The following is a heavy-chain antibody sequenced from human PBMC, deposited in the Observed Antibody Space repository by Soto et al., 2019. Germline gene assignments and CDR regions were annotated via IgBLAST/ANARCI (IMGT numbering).Heavy chain of an antibody. D-gene: IGHD3-3*01. V-gene: IGHV1-18*01. Sequence: ASVKVSCKASGYTFSSYGISWVRQAPGQGLEWMGWISAYNGNTNYAQKLQGRVTMTTDTSTSTAYMELRSLRSDDTAVYYCARDRRFLGWLYYFDYWGQGTLVTVSS. CDR2: ISAYNGNT. CDR1: GYTFSSYG. CDR3: ARDRRFLGWLYYFDY. J-gene: IGHJ4*02.